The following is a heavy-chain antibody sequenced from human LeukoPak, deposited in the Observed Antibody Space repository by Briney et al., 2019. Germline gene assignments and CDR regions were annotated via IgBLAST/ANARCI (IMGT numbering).Heavy chain of an antibody. J-gene: IGHJ5*02. CDR3: ARGPLHVALSSGSLKWLDP. V-gene: IGHV1-69*05. CDR2: IIPIFGTA. CDR1: GGSFRSST. D-gene: IGHD3-3*01. Sequence: GASVKVSCKASGGSFRSSTFAWVRQAPGRGLEWMGGIIPIFGTANYALEFQGRATITTDESTSTVYMELSSLTSEDTAMYYCARGPLHVALSSGSLKWLDPWGQGSLVTVSS.